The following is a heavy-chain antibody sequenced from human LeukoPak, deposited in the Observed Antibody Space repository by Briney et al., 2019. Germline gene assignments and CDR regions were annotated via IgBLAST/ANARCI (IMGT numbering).Heavy chain of an antibody. Sequence: GGSLRLSCAASGFTFSSYAMSWVRQAPGKGLEWISAISGSGGSTYYADSVKGRFTISRDNSKNTLYLQMNSLRAEDTALYYCARGRGGDYVPSRFDYWGQGTLVTVSS. CDR2: ISGSGGST. V-gene: IGHV3-23*01. CDR3: ARGRGGDYVPSRFDY. CDR1: GFTFSSYA. D-gene: IGHD4-17*01. J-gene: IGHJ4*02.